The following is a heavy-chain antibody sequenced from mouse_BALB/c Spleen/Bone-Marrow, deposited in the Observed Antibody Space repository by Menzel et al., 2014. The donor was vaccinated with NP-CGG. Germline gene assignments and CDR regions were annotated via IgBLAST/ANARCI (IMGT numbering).Heavy chain of an antibody. Sequence: VQLQQSGGGLVKPGVSLKLSCAASGFTFSDYYMYWVRQTPERRLEWVATISDGGSYTYYPDSVKGRFTISRDNAKNNLYLQMTSLKSEDTAMYYCARDSYYYGSSYWYFDVWGAGTTVTVSS. V-gene: IGHV5-4*02. D-gene: IGHD1-1*01. CDR2: ISDGGSYT. CDR3: ARDSYYYGSSYWYFDV. J-gene: IGHJ1*01. CDR1: GFTFSDYY.